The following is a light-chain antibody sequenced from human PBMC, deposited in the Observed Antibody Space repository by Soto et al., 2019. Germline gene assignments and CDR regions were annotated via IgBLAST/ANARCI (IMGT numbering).Light chain of an antibody. CDR1: QSVTDKY. CDR2: DVS. V-gene: IGKV3D-20*02. CDR3: QQRHMWPIT. Sequence: IVLTQSPGTLSFSPGERATLSCRSSQSVTDKYFAWFQQKPGQAPRLFIYDVSTRATGIPDRFSASGSGTDFTLTISSLEPEDSAVYYCQQRHMWPITFGQGTRLEIK. J-gene: IGKJ5*01.